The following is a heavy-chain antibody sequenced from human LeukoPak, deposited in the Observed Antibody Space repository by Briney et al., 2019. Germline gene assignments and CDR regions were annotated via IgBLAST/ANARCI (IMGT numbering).Heavy chain of an antibody. CDR1: GFTFSSYS. CDR2: ISGSGGST. Sequence: GSLRLSCAASGFTFSSYSMNWVRQAPGKGLEWVSAISGSGGSTYYADSVKGRFTISRDNSKNTLYLQMNSLRAEDTAVYYCAKDKGITMIVVVIQYFDYWGQGTLVTVSS. J-gene: IGHJ4*02. V-gene: IGHV3-23*01. CDR3: AKDKGITMIVVVIQYFDY. D-gene: IGHD3-22*01.